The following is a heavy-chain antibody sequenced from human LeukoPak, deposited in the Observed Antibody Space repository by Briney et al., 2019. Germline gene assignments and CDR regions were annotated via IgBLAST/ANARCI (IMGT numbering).Heavy chain of an antibody. Sequence: SETLSLTCTVSGGSISSSSYYWGWIRQPPGNGLEWIGSIYYSGSTYYNPSLKSRVTISVDTSKNQFSLKLSSVTAADTAVYYCASPYYDILTGYYMINYWGQGTLVTVSS. CDR2: IYYSGST. V-gene: IGHV4-39*07. CDR3: ASPYYDILTGYYMINY. J-gene: IGHJ4*02. D-gene: IGHD3-9*01. CDR1: GGSISSSSYY.